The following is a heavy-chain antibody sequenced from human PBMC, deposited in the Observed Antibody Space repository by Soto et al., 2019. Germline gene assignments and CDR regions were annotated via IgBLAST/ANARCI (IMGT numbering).Heavy chain of an antibody. CDR2: IYFSGST. CDR1: GASMSSGGYY. V-gene: IGHV4-31*03. CDR3: ARDRHNNFFDP. J-gene: IGHJ5*02. D-gene: IGHD6-6*01. Sequence: QVQLQESGPGLVKPSQTLSLTCTVSGASMSSGGYYWTWFRRSPGKGLEWIGYIYFSGSTYYNPPLESRVAISLDTSRSQFSLTLHSVTAADTAIYYCARDRHNNFFDPWGQGTLVTVSS.